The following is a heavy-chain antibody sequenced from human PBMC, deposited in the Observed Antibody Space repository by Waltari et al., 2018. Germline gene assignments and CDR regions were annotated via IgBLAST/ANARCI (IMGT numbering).Heavy chain of an antibody. J-gene: IGHJ4*02. CDR3: ARDGGSYHYFDY. Sequence: QVQLQESGPGLVKPSETLSLTCTVSGYSISSGSYWGWIRQPPGKGLEWIGSIYHSGRTYYNPSLKSRVTISVDTSKNQFSLKLSSVTAADTAVYYCARDGGSYHYFDYWGQGTLVTVSS. CDR1: GYSISSGSY. CDR2: IYHSGRT. D-gene: IGHD1-26*01. V-gene: IGHV4-38-2*02.